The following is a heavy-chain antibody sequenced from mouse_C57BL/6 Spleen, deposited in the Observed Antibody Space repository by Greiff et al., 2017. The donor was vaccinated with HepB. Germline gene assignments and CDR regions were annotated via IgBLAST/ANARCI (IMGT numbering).Heavy chain of an antibody. J-gene: IGHJ1*03. Sequence: VQLKESGGGLVKPGGSLKLSCAASGFTFSSYAMSWVRQTPEKRLEWVATISDGGSYTYYPDNVKGRFTISRDNAKNNLYLQMSHLKSEDTAMYYCARGRYFDVWGTGTTVTVSS. CDR3: ARGRYFDV. CDR2: ISDGGSYT. V-gene: IGHV5-4*01. CDR1: GFTFSSYA.